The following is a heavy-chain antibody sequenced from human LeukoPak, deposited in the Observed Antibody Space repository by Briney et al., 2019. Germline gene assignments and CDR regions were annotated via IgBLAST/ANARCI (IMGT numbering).Heavy chain of an antibody. CDR3: AVGPGTTEKWFDP. D-gene: IGHD1-1*01. J-gene: IGHJ5*02. V-gene: IGHV1-69*13. CDR1: VGTYSLYA. Sequence: SVTVSLKCTVGTYSLYAISWVGQPHAQGQEWMGGIITIFGTANYAHKFQGRVMITADESTSTDYMEVISLSADDTAVYYYAVGPGTTEKWFDPCGGGGQVGVS. CDR2: IITIFGTA.